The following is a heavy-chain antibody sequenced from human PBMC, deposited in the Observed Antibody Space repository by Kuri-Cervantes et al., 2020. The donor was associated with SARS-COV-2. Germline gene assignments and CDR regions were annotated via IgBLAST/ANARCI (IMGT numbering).Heavy chain of an antibody. CDR3: ARDRVGVHDY. Sequence: GGSLRLSCAASAFTFSSYAMHWVRQAPGKGLEWVAIISYDGSNKYHADSVKGRFTISRDNSKNTLYLQMNSLRAEDTAVYYCARDRVGVHDYWGQGTLVTV. CDR2: ISYDGSNK. D-gene: IGHD2-21*01. CDR1: AFTFSSYA. V-gene: IGHV3-30-3*01. J-gene: IGHJ4*02.